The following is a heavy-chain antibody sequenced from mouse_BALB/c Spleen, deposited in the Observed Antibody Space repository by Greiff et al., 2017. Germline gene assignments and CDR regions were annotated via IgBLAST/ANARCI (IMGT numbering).Heavy chain of an antibody. J-gene: IGHJ4*01. D-gene: IGHD1-1*01. Sequence: EVQLQQSGAELVKPGASVKLSCTASGFNIKDTYMHWVKQRPEQGLEWIGRIDPANGNTKYDPKFQGKATITADTSSNTAYLQLSSLTSEDTAVYYCALYYGSPPCAMDYWGQGTSVTVSS. CDR3: ALYYGSPPCAMDY. V-gene: IGHV14-3*02. CDR2: IDPANGNT. CDR1: GFNIKDTY.